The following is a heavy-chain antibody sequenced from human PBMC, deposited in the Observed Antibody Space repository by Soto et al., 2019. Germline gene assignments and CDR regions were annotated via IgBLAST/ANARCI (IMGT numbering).Heavy chain of an antibody. V-gene: IGHV3-13*04. CDR1: GFTFSSYD. CDR2: IGTAGDT. Sequence: GGSLRLSCAASGFTFSSYDMHWVRQATGKGLEWVSTIGTAGDTYYPGSVKGRFTISRENAKNSLYLQMNSLRAGDTAVYYCARGVTMVRGVIIDWFDPWGQGTLVTVS. D-gene: IGHD3-10*01. J-gene: IGHJ5*02. CDR3: ARGVTMVRGVIIDWFDP.